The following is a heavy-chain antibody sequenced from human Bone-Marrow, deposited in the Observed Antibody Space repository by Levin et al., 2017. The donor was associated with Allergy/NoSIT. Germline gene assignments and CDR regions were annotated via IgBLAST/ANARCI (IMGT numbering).Heavy chain of an antibody. J-gene: IGHJ2*01. D-gene: IGHD4-17*01. Sequence: GESLKISCAASGFTFSSYWMHWVHQTPEKELAWVSRINTDGRSTSYADSVKGRFTISRDNAKNTLYLEMNSLRAEDTAVYYCARTTTTSSPNWYFDLWGRGTLVTVSS. CDR1: GFTFSSYW. CDR2: INTDGRST. CDR3: ARTTTTSSPNWYFDL. V-gene: IGHV3-74*01.